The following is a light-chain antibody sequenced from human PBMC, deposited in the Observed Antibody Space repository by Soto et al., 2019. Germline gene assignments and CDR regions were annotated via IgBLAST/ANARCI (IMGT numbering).Light chain of an antibody. V-gene: IGKV3-11*01. CDR1: QSVSSY. J-gene: IGKJ1*01. Sequence: ALTQSPATLSLSSGARATLSCRASQSVSSYLAWYQQKPGQAPRLLMYEASTRATGIPARFSGGGSGTDFTLTISSLEPEDFAVYYCQQRSDWPWTFGQGAKVDIK. CDR3: QQRSDWPWT. CDR2: EAS.